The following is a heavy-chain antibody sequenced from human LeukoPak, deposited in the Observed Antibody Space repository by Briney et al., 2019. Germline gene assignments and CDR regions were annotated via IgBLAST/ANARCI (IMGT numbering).Heavy chain of an antibody. CDR1: GFTFSSYS. Sequence: GGSLRLSCAASGFTFSSYSMNWVRQAPGKGLEWVSYISSSSSYIYYADSVKGRFTISRDNAKNSLYLQMNSLRAEDTAVYYCARDTKSRTIVARPLDYWGQGTLVTVSS. J-gene: IGHJ4*02. CDR2: ISSSSSYI. CDR3: ARDTKSRTIVARPLDY. D-gene: IGHD6-6*01. V-gene: IGHV3-21*05.